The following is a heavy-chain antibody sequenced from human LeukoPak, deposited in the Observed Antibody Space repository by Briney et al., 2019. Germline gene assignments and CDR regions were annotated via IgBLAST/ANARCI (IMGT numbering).Heavy chain of an antibody. CDR1: GFTFSHYE. V-gene: IGHV3-48*03. Sequence: GGSLRLSCAASGFTFSHYEMNWVRQAPGKGLEWVSYISSSGSTIYCAGSVRGRFSISRDNVKNSLYLEMNSLRAEDTAVYYCARDRDYYYDITAPGAFDIWGQGTMVTVSS. CDR2: ISSSGSTI. D-gene: IGHD3-22*01. CDR3: ARDRDYYYDITAPGAFDI. J-gene: IGHJ3*02.